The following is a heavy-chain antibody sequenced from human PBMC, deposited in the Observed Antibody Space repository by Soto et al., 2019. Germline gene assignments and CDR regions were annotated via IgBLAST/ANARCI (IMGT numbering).Heavy chain of an antibody. V-gene: IGHV1-2*02. CDR2: INPTSGGT. CDR1: GYTFAADD. D-gene: IGHD4-17*01. Sequence: ASVKVSVKTSGYTFAADDIHWIRPAPGQGLEWMGWINPTSGGTVYAQNFQDRVTMTRDTSISTAYMELRRLNSDDTAVYYWARDPDYGDYLGYFFDSSGQGTPDPVSS. J-gene: IGHJ4*01. CDR3: ARDPDYGDYLGYFFDS.